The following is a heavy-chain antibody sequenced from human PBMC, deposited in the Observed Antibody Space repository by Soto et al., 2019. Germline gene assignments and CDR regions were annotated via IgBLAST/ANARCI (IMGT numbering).Heavy chain of an antibody. J-gene: IGHJ4*02. V-gene: IGHV4-59*01. CDR2: VYYTGST. CDR3: ARSVAVPGAHIDY. Sequence: SETLSLTCTVSGGSINNYYWNWIRQSPGKGLEWLGYVYYTGSTNYSPSLRSRVSISVDTSKNEFSLRLSSVTAADTAVYFCARSVAVPGAHIDYWGQGTQVTVSS. CDR1: GGSINNYY. D-gene: IGHD6-19*01.